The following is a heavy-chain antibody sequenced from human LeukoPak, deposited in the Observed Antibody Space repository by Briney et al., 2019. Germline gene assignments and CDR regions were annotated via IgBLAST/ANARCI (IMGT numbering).Heavy chain of an antibody. CDR2: IYTSGST. Sequence: SETLSLTCTVSGGSISSYYWSCIRQPAGKGLEWIRRIYTSGSTNYNPSLKSRVTMSVDTSKNQFSLKLSSVTAADTAMYYCTREAGNTQYFDYWGQGTLVTVSS. D-gene: IGHD1-1*01. CDR3: TREAGNTQYFDY. V-gene: IGHV4-4*07. CDR1: GGSISSYY. J-gene: IGHJ4*02.